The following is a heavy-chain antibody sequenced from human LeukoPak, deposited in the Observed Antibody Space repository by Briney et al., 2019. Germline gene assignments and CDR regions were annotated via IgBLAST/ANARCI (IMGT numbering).Heavy chain of an antibody. D-gene: IGHD1-14*01. CDR3: ARTTRNYPWDAFDI. CDR2: IYHSGST. CDR1: GYSISSGYY. J-gene: IGHJ3*02. V-gene: IGHV4-38-2*01. Sequence: SETLSLTCAVSGYSISSGYYWGWIRQPPGKGLEWIGSIYHSGSTYYNPSLKSRVTISVDTPKNQFPLKLSSVTAADTAVYYCARTTRNYPWDAFDIWGQGTMVTVSS.